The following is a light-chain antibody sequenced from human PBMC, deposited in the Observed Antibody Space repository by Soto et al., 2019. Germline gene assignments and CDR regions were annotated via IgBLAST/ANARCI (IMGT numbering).Light chain of an antibody. V-gene: IGLV1-47*01. CDR1: SSNIGSNY. J-gene: IGLJ2*01. CDR3: AAWDDSLRGPV. CDR2: RND. Sequence: QSVLTQPPLASETPGQRVTVSCSGGSSNIGSNYVYWYQQFPGTAPKLLIWRNDQRPSGVPDRFSGSKSGTSASLAISGLRSEDGADYYCAAWDDSLRGPVFGGGTKLTVL.